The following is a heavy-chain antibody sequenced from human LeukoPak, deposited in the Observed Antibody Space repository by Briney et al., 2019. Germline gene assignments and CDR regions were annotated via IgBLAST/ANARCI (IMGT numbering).Heavy chain of an antibody. CDR2: TYYRSTWFT. Sequence: SQTLSLTCAISGDSLSRTTVAWNWIRQSPSRGLAWPGRTYYRSTWFTYYAESVEGRININPDTSNNQFSRQLNSVTPEDTAVYYWARQDTTLLDYFDSWGQGTLVTVSS. J-gene: IGHJ4*02. V-gene: IGHV6-1*01. CDR1: GDSLSRTTVA. D-gene: IGHD1-1*01. CDR3: ARQDTTLLDYFDS.